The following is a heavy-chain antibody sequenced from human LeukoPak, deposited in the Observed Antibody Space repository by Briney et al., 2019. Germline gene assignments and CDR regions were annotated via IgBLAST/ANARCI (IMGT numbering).Heavy chain of an antibody. Sequence: SETLSLTCSVSGVSISSGSNYWGWIRQPPGKTLEWIGSIYSSGSTYYNPSLKSRVIILIDTAKNHFSLNLSSVTAADTAVYYCARSDGYGLVGIWGQGTMVTVSS. CDR2: IYSSGST. CDR3: ARSDGYGLVGI. J-gene: IGHJ3*02. D-gene: IGHD3-10*01. V-gene: IGHV4-39*07. CDR1: GVSISSGSNY.